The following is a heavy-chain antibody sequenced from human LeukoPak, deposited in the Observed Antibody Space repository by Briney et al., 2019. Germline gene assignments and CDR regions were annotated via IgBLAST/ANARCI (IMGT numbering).Heavy chain of an antibody. J-gene: IGHJ4*02. CDR3: AGGDRIAAAGKGVDY. D-gene: IGHD6-13*01. CDR1: GFMFSSNW. V-gene: IGHV3-7*01. CDR2: IKEDGTET. Sequence: GGSLRLFCAASGFMFSSNWMSWVRLAPGKGLEWVANIKEDGTETYYVDSVKGRFTISRDNAKNSLYLQMNSLRAEDTAVYYCAGGDRIAAAGKGVDYWGQGTLVTVSS.